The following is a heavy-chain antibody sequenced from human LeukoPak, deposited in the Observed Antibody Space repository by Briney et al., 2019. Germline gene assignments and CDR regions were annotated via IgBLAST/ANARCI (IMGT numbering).Heavy chain of an antibody. D-gene: IGHD5-18*01. CDR3: ARDAGGYSYGYDY. CDR1: GGSISNKY. Sequence: SETLSLTCTVSGGSISNKYWSWIRQPPGKGLEWIGYIYYSGSTNYNPSLKSRVTILVDTSKNQFSLKLSSVAAADTAVYYCARDAGGYSYGYDYWGQGTLVTVSS. J-gene: IGHJ4*02. V-gene: IGHV4-59*01. CDR2: IYYSGST.